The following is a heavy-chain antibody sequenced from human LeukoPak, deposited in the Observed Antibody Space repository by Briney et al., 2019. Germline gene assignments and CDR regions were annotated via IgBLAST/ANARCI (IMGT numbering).Heavy chain of an antibody. J-gene: IGHJ4*02. CDR2: INGDESST. V-gene: IGHV3-74*01. CDR1: AFTFSTYW. D-gene: IGHD4-23*01. CDR3: ARDGNTVVTIYFDY. Sequence: GGSLRLSCAASAFTFSTYWMHWARQVPGKGLEWVSRINGDESSTNYADSVKGRFTISRDNAKDTLYLHLNSLTAEDTAVYYCARDGNTVVTIYFDYWGQGTLVTVSS.